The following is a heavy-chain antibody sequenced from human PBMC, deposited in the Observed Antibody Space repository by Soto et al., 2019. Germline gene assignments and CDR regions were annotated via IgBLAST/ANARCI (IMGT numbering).Heavy chain of an antibody. Sequence: QVQLQESGPGLVKPSGTLSLTCAVSGGSISSSNWWSWVRQPPGKGLEWIGEIYHSGSTNYNPSLKSRVTISVDKAKSQFSLKLSSVTAADTAVYYGARREIRQQLTLGYWGQGTLVTVSS. CDR2: IYHSGST. J-gene: IGHJ4*02. CDR1: GGSISSSNW. D-gene: IGHD6-13*01. CDR3: ARREIRQQLTLGY. V-gene: IGHV4-4*02.